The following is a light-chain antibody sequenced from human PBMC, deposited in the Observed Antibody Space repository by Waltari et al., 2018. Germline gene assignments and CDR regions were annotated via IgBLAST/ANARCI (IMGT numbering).Light chain of an antibody. Sequence: QSGLTQPASVSGSPGQSITISCTGTSSDVGNYNLFSWYHQSPGKAPKLMVYEVTRRSSGVSDRFSGSKSGNTASLTIYGLQSEDEADYYCCSYAGLGIYVFGTGTKVTVL. CDR3: CSYAGLGIYV. J-gene: IGLJ1*01. CDR1: SSDVGNYNL. V-gene: IGLV2-23*02. CDR2: EVT.